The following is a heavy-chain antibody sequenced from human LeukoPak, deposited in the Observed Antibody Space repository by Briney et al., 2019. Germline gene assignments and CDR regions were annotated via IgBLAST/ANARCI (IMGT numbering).Heavy chain of an antibody. Sequence: PSETLSLTCTVSGGSISSGSYYWSWIRQPAGKGLGWIGRIYTSGSTNYNPSLKSRVTISVDTSKNQFSLKLSSVTAADTAVYYCARDGLDDSSGYYGAFDIWGQGTMVTVSS. CDR2: IYTSGST. CDR1: GGSISSGSYY. CDR3: ARDGLDDSSGYYGAFDI. J-gene: IGHJ3*02. V-gene: IGHV4-61*02. D-gene: IGHD3-22*01.